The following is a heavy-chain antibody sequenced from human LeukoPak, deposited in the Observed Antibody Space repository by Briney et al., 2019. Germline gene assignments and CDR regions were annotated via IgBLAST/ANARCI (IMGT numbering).Heavy chain of an antibody. D-gene: IGHD6-19*01. CDR3: ARDQSGSGWYY. CDR1: GFTFSSYW. CDR2: IKEDGSET. J-gene: IGHJ4*02. V-gene: IGHV3-7*04. Sequence: PGGSLRLSCGASGFTFSSYWMSWVRQAPGKGLEWVANIKEDGSETNYVDSVKGRFTISRDNAKDSLYLQMNSLRAEDTAVYYCARDQSGSGWYYWGQGTLDTVSS.